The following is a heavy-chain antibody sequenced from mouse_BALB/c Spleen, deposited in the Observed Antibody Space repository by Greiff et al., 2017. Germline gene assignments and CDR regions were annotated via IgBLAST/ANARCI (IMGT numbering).Heavy chain of an antibody. J-gene: IGHJ4*01. D-gene: IGHD2-10*02. CDR3: ARSYGNYGVYAMDY. CDR2: IYPGDGDT. Sequence: VQLQQSGPELVKPGASVKISCKASGYAFSSSWMNWVKQRPGQGLEWIGRIYPGDGDTNYNGKFKGKATLTADKSSSTAYMQLSSLTSVDSAVYFCARSYGNYGVYAMDYWGQGTSVTVSS. V-gene: IGHV1-82*01. CDR1: GYAFSSSW.